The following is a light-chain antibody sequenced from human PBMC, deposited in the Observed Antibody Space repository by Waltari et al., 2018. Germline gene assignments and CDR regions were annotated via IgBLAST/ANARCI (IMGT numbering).Light chain of an antibody. CDR3: QQYDNLPPF. Sequence: DIQMTQSPSSLSASVGDRVTITCQASQDISNYLNWYQQKPGKDPNLLIYDASKLATGVPSRFSGSGSGTDFTFTISSLQPEDIATYYCQQYDNLPPFFGGGTKVEIK. CDR2: DAS. CDR1: QDISNY. V-gene: IGKV1-33*01. J-gene: IGKJ4*01.